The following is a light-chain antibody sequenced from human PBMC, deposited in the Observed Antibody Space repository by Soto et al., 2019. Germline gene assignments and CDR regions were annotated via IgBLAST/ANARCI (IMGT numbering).Light chain of an antibody. J-gene: IGLJ1*01. CDR2: DVS. V-gene: IGLV2-14*03. Sequence: QSVLTQPASVSGSPGQSITISCTGTSSDVGGYNYVSWYQHHPGKAPKLMIYDVSNRPSGVSNRFSGSKSGNTASLIIPGLQAEDEADYYCSSYKSSSTLSTYVFGTGTKVTVL. CDR1: SSDVGGYNY. CDR3: SSYKSSSTLSTYV.